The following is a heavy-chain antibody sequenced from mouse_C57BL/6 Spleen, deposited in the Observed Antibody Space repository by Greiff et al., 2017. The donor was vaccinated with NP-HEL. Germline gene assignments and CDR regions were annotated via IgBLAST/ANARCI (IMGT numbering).Heavy chain of an antibody. J-gene: IGHJ4*01. V-gene: IGHV1-26*01. D-gene: IGHD1-3*01. Sequence: EVQLQQSGPELVKPGASVKISCKASGYTFTDYYMNWVKQSHGKSLEWIGDINPNNGGTSYNQKFKGKATLTVDKSSSTAYMELRSLTSEDAAVYYCATSDVGDYAMDYWGQGTSVTVSS. CDR3: ATSDVGDYAMDY. CDR2: INPNNGGT. CDR1: GYTFTDYY.